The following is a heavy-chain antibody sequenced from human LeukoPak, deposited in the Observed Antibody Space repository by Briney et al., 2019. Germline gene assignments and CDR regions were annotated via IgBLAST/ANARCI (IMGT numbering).Heavy chain of an antibody. J-gene: IGHJ3*02. CDR3: ARDDHTRDGAFDI. Sequence: GGSLRLSCAASGFTFSSYRMDWVRQAPGKGLVWVSHINTDGSSTTYADSVKGRFTISRDNAKNTLSLQMNSLRAEDTAVYYCARDDHTRDGAFDIWGQGTMVTVSS. CDR1: GFTFSSYR. V-gene: IGHV3-74*01. CDR2: INTDGSST. D-gene: IGHD1-14*01.